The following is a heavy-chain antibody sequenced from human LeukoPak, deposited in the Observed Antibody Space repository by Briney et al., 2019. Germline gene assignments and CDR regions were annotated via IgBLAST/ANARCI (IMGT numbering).Heavy chain of an antibody. CDR1: GFTFSSYW. Sequence: GGSLRLSCAASGFTFSSYWMSWVRQAPGKGLEWVANIEQDGSEKYYVDSVKGRFTISRDNAKNSLYLQMNSLRAEDTAVYYCAAGALIQLWPGGDYWGQGTLVTVSS. V-gene: IGHV3-7*01. D-gene: IGHD5-18*01. CDR2: IEQDGSEK. J-gene: IGHJ4*02. CDR3: AAGALIQLWPGGDY.